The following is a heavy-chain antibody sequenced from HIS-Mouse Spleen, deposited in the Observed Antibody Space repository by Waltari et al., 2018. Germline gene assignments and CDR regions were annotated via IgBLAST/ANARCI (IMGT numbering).Heavy chain of an antibody. D-gene: IGHD1-26*01. V-gene: IGHV1-2*02. J-gene: IGHJ6*02. CDR1: GYTFTGYY. CDR2: VNPNSGGT. Sequence: QVQLVQSGAEVKKPGASVKVSCKASGYTFTGYYMHWVRQAPGQGLEWMGWVNPNSGGTNYAQKFQGRVTMTRDTSISTAYMELSRLRSDDTAVYYCARVGGGYSGSYSRGYYYGMDVWGQGTTVTVSS. CDR3: ARVGGGYSGSYSRGYYYGMDV.